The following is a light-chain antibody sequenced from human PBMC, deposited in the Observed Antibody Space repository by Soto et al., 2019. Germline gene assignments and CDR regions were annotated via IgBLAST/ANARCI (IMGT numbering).Light chain of an antibody. V-gene: IGKV3-15*01. CDR3: QQYNNWPPWT. CDR2: GAS. Sequence: EIVMTQSPATLSVSPGERATLSCRASQSVSSNFAWYQQQPGQAPRRLIYGASTRATGIPARFSGSGSGTEFTLTISSLQSEDFAVYYCQQYNNWPPWTFGQGTKVEIK. J-gene: IGKJ1*01. CDR1: QSVSSN.